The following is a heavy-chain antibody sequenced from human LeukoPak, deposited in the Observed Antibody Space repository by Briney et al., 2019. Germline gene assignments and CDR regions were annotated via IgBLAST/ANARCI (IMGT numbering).Heavy chain of an antibody. V-gene: IGHV1-24*01. CDR2: FDPEDGET. J-gene: IGHJ4*02. CDR3: ATARWQQLLFDY. D-gene: IGHD6-13*01. Sequence: ASVKVSCKVSGYTLTELSMHWVRQAPGKGLEWMGGFDPEDGETIYAQKFQGRVTMIEDTSTDTAYMELSSLRSEDTAVYYCATARWQQLLFDYWGQGTLVTVSS. CDR1: GYTLTELS.